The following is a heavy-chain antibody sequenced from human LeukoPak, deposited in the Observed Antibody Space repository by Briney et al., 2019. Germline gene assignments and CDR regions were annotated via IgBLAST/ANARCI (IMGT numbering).Heavy chain of an antibody. CDR2: ISYDGSNK. J-gene: IGHJ4*02. D-gene: IGHD6-13*01. CDR1: GFTFSSYG. V-gene: IGHV3-30*18. CDR3: AKDHSSSWSVDY. Sequence: GGSLRLSCAASGFTFSSYGMHRVRQAPGKGLEWVAVISYDGSNKYYADSVKGRFTISRDNSKNTLYLQMNSLRAEDTAVYYCAKDHSSSWSVDYWGQGTLVTVSS.